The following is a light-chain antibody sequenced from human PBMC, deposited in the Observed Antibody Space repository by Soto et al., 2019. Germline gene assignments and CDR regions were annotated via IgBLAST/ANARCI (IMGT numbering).Light chain of an antibody. V-gene: IGKV1-5*01. J-gene: IGKJ5*01. CDR3: LQYKNSPIT. CDR1: RDISHF. Sequence: IQMTQSPSTLSAFVVDRVTITCRASRDISHFLAWYQQEPGKAPKLLIYDVSTLESGVPSRFSGTGSGTDFTLTISSLQPEDFATYYCLQYKNSPITFGQGTRLENK. CDR2: DVS.